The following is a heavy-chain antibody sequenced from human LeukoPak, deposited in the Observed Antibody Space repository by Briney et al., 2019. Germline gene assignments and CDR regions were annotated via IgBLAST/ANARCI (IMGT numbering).Heavy chain of an antibody. Sequence: GGSLRLSCAASGFTFSSYSMNWVRQAPGKGLEWVSSISSSSSYIYYADSVKGRFTISRDNAKNSLYLQMNSLRAEDTAVYYCARTDCSGSSCYKIHYFDYWGQGTLVTVSS. CDR2: ISSSSSYI. V-gene: IGHV3-21*04. CDR1: GFTFSSYS. J-gene: IGHJ4*02. CDR3: ARTDCSGSSCYKIHYFDY. D-gene: IGHD2-15*01.